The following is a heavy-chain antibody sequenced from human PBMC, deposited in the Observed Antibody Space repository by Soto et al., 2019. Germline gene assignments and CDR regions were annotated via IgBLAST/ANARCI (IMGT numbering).Heavy chain of an antibody. J-gene: IGHJ5*02. V-gene: IGHV4-30-2*01. D-gene: IGHD2-2*01. Sequence: SETLSLTCAVSGGSIGSGGYSWSWIRQPPGKGLEWIGYIYHSGNTYYNPSLKSRVTISVDRSKNQFSLKLSSVTAADTAVYYCARVPDRWGQGTLVIVSS. CDR1: GGSIGSGGYS. CDR2: IYHSGNT. CDR3: ARVPDR.